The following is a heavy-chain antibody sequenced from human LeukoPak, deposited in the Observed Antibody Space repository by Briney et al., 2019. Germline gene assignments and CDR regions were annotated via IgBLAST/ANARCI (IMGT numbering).Heavy chain of an antibody. Sequence: GGSLRLSCVASGFTFSDYYMSWIRQAPGKGLEWVSSISSSSSYIYYADSVKGRFTISRDNTKNSLYLQMNSLRAEDTAVYYCARDSPYGTAGYWGQGTLVTVSS. D-gene: IGHD2-8*02. V-gene: IGHV3-11*06. CDR1: GFTFSDYY. J-gene: IGHJ4*02. CDR3: ARDSPYGTAGY. CDR2: ISSSSSYI.